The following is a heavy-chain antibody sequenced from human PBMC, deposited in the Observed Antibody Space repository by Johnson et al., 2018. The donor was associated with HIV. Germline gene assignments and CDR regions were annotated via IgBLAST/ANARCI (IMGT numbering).Heavy chain of an antibody. V-gene: IGHV3-66*01. CDR1: GFTFSNAW. D-gene: IGHD1-14*01. CDR3: TTLDAFDI. Sequence: VQLVESGGGLVKPGGSLRLSCAASGFTFSNAWMTWVRQAPGKGLEWVSVLYSGGSTYYADSVKGRFTISRDNSKNTLYLQMNSLKTEDTAVYYCTTLDAFDIWGQGTMVTVSS. CDR2: LYSGGST. J-gene: IGHJ3*02.